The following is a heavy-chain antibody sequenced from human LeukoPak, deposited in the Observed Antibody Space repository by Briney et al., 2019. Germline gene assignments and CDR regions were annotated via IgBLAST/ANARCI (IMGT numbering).Heavy chain of an antibody. CDR1: GGSFSGYY. CDR3: ARDGVYSYGFFDY. CDR2: INHIGNT. J-gene: IGHJ4*02. D-gene: IGHD5-18*01. V-gene: IGHV4-34*01. Sequence: SETLSLTCASYGGSFSGYYWSWIRQPPGKGLEWIGEINHIGNTGYNPSLKSRVTISVDTSKNQFSLKLSSVTAADTAVYYCARDGVYSYGFFDYWGQGTLVTVSS.